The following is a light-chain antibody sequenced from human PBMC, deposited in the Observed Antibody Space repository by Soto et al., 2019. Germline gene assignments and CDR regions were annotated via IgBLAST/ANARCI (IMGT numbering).Light chain of an antibody. CDR2: GAS. Sequence: IVLTQSPGTLSLSPGESANLSCRASQSVSSSYLAWYQQKPGQAPRLLIYGASSRATGIPDRFSGSGSGTDFTLTISRLEPEDFAVYYCQQYGTFGPGTKVDIK. CDR1: QSVSSSY. CDR3: QQYGT. J-gene: IGKJ3*01. V-gene: IGKV3-20*01.